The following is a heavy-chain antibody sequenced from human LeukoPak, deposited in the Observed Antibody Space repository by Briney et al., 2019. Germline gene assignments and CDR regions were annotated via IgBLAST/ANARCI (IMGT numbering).Heavy chain of an antibody. CDR2: IYYSGST. CDR3: ARWAPVQPAFDH. CDR1: GGSISSYY. Sequence: SETLSLTCTVSGGSISSYYWSWIRQPPGKGLEWIGYIYYSGSTNYNPSLKSRVTISVDTSKNQFSLKLSSVTAEDTAVYYCARWAPVQPAFDHWGQGTLVTVSS. V-gene: IGHV4-59*01. D-gene: IGHD1-1*01. J-gene: IGHJ4*02.